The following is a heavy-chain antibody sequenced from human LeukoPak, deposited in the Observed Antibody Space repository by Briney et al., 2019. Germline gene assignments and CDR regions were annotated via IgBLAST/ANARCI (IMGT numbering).Heavy chain of an antibody. Sequence: SETLSLTCTVSGGSISSYYWSWIRQPPGKGLEWIGYIYYSGSTNYNPSLKSRVTISVDTSKNQFSLKLSSVTAADTAVYYCARGDDSSGFYFDYWGQGTLVTVSS. V-gene: IGHV4-59*01. J-gene: IGHJ4*02. CDR1: GGSISSYY. CDR3: ARGDDSSGFYFDY. D-gene: IGHD3-22*01. CDR2: IYYSGST.